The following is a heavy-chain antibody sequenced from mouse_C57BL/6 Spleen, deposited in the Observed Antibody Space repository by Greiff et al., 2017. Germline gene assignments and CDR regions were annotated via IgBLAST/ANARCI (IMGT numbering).Heavy chain of an antibody. Sequence: EVMLVESGGGLVKPGGSLKLSCAASGFTFSSYAMSWVRQTPEKRLEWVATISDGGSYTYYPDNVKGRFTISRDNAKNNLYLQMSHLKSEDTAMYSCARDSSGFPFAYWGQGTLVTVSA. V-gene: IGHV5-4*03. CDR3: ARDSSGFPFAY. J-gene: IGHJ3*01. CDR2: ISDGGSYT. CDR1: GFTFSSYA. D-gene: IGHD3-2*02.